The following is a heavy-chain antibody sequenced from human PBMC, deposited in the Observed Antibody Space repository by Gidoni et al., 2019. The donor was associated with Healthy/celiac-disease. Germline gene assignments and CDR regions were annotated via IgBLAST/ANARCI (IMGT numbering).Heavy chain of an antibody. J-gene: IGHJ3*02. Sequence: EVQLVESGGCLVQPGVSLRLSCAASGFTVSSNYMSWVRQAPGKGLEWVSVIYSGGSTYYADSVKGRFTISRDNAKNTLYLQMNSLRAEDTAVYYCARDGATNDAFDIWGQGTMVTVSA. CDR3: ARDGATNDAFDI. CDR1: GFTVSSNY. CDR2: IYSGGST. D-gene: IGHD1-26*01. V-gene: IGHV3-66*02.